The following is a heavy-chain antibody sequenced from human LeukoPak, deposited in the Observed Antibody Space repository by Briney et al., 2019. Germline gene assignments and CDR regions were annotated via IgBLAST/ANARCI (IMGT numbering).Heavy chain of an antibody. CDR3: AREGSSPYLWPHHNWFDP. CDR1: GYTFTSYG. D-gene: IGHD5-24*01. CDR2: ISAYNGNT. J-gene: IGHJ5*02. Sequence: ASVKVSCKASGYTFTSYGISWVRQAPGQGLEWMGWISAYNGNTNYAQKLQGRVTMTTDTSTSTAYMELRSLRSDDTAVYYCAREGSSPYLWPHHNWFDPWGQGTLVTVSS. V-gene: IGHV1-18*01.